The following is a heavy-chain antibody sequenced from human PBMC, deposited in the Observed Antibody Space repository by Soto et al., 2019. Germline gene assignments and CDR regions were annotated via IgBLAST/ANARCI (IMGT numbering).Heavy chain of an antibody. CDR1: GFTFSNYG. J-gene: IGHJ4*02. CDR3: ARGQWELHDY. D-gene: IGHD1-26*01. V-gene: IGHV3-30*03. Sequence: GGSLRLSCAASGFTFSNYGMHWVRQAPGKGLEWVAIISYDGDNEYYADSVRGRFTISRDNSKNTLYLQTSSLRQEDTAVYYCARGQWELHDYWGQGTLVTVSS. CDR2: ISYDGDNE.